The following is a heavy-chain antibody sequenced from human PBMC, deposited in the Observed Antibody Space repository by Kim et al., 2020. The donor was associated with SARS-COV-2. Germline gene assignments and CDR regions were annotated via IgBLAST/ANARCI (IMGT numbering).Heavy chain of an antibody. J-gene: IGHJ6*02. D-gene: IGHD2-2*02. CDR2: IIPIFGTA. Sequence: SVKVSCKASGGTFSSYAISWVRQAPGQGLEWMGGIIPIFGTANYAQKFQGRVTITADESTSTAYMELSSLRSEDTAVYYCARTLDIVVVPAAIHNYYYGMDVWGQGTTVTVSS. V-gene: IGHV1-69*13. CDR3: ARTLDIVVVPAAIHNYYYGMDV. CDR1: GGTFSSYA.